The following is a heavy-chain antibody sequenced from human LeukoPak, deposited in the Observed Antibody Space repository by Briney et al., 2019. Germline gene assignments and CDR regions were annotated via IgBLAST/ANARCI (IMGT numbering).Heavy chain of an antibody. Sequence: PGGSLRLSCAVSGFTFSNYAMNWIRQAPGKGLEWVSSIDVGSYTYYAGSVKGRFTISRDNAKNLLYLQMNSLRVEDTAVYYCASEGVVGPVAPFDYWGQGALVTVSS. D-gene: IGHD1-26*01. CDR1: GFTFSNYA. J-gene: IGHJ4*02. V-gene: IGHV3-21*01. CDR3: ASEGVVGPVAPFDY. CDR2: IDVGSYT.